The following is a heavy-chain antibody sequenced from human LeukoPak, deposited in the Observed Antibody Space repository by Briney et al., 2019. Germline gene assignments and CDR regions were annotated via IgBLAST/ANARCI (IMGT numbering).Heavy chain of an antibody. J-gene: IGHJ4*02. V-gene: IGHV3-21*01. CDR3: ARDRGYYDILTGPGG. Sequence: GGSLRLSCAASGFTFSSYSMNWVRQAPGKGLEWVSSISSSSSYIYYADSVKGRFTISRDNAKNSLYLQMNSLRAEDTAVYYCARDRGYYDILTGPGGWGQGTLVTVSS. CDR1: GFTFSSYS. CDR2: ISSSSSYI. D-gene: IGHD3-9*01.